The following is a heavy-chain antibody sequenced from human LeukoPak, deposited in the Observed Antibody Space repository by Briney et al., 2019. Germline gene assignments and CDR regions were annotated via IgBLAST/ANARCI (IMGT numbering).Heavy chain of an antibody. CDR2: INHSGST. CDR1: GGSFSGYY. D-gene: IGHD6-13*01. Sequence: SETLSLTCAVYGGSFSGYYWSWIRQPPGKGLEWIGEINHSGSTNYNPSLKSRVTISVDTSKNQFSLKLGSVTAADTAVYYCARVGAAAGKIDYWGQGTLVTVSS. J-gene: IGHJ4*02. CDR3: ARVGAAAGKIDY. V-gene: IGHV4-34*01.